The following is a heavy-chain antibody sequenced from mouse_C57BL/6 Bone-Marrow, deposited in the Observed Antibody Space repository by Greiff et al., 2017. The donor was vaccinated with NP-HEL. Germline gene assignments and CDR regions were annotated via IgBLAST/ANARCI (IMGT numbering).Heavy chain of an antibody. J-gene: IGHJ3*01. Sequence: EVQLVVSGGGLVKSGGSLKLSCAASGFTFSSYAMSWVRQTPEKRLEWVATISDGGSYTYYPDNVKGRFTISRDNAKNNLYLQMSHLKSEDTAMYYCAGDSNYPFAYWGQGTLVTVSA. CDR1: GFTFSSYA. V-gene: IGHV5-4*01. D-gene: IGHD2-5*01. CDR3: AGDSNYPFAY. CDR2: ISDGGSYT.